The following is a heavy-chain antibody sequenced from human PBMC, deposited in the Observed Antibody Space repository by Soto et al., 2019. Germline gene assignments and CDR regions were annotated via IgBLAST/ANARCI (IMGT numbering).Heavy chain of an antibody. V-gene: IGHV3-53*01. CDR1: GFTVNANY. D-gene: IGHD1-26*01. CDR3: ANYLTAVGATSPFDF. J-gene: IGHJ4*02. CDR2: IYGGGST. Sequence: EVQVVESGGGLIQPGGSLRLSCAASGFTVNANYMTWVRQAPGKGLEWVSVIYGGGSTYYADSLKGRLTISRDNSKNTLYLQMNSLRAEDTAVYYCANYLTAVGATSPFDFWGQGTRVTVSS.